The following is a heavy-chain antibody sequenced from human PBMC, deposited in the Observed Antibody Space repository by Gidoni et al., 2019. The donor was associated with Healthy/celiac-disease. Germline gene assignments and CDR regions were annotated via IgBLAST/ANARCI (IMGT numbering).Heavy chain of an antibody. V-gene: IGHV3-53*01. Sequence: EVQLVESGGGLIQPGGSLRLSCAASGFTVSRNYMSWVRQAPGKGLEWVSVIYSGGSTYYADSVKGRFTISRDNSKNTLYVQMNSLRAEDTAVYYCARAPKGYYYGMDVWGQGTTVTVSS. CDR1: GFTVSRNY. CDR3: ARAPKGYYYGMDV. CDR2: IYSGGST. J-gene: IGHJ6*02.